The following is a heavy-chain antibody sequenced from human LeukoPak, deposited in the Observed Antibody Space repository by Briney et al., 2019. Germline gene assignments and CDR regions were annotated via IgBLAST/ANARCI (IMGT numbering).Heavy chain of an antibody. D-gene: IGHD3-10*01. CDR2: INHSGTS. CDR3: ASIGVNYYSWFDY. V-gene: IGHV4-34*01. CDR1: RGSFSGSF. Sequence: PSETLSLTCAVQRGSFSGSFWSWIRQSPGMGLEWIGEINHSGTSNYNPSLKNRVTISVDTSKNQFSLMLSSVTAADAAVYYCASIGVNYYSWFDYWGQGTQVTVSS. J-gene: IGHJ4*02.